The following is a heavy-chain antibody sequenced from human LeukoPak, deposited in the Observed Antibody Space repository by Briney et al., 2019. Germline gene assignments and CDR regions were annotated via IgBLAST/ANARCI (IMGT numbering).Heavy chain of an antibody. V-gene: IGHV6-1*01. D-gene: IGHD3-10*01. J-gene: IGHJ5*02. CDR3: ARHLQVLWFGNNWFDP. CDR1: GDSVSSNSAA. Sequence: SQTLSLSCAISGDSVSSNSAAWNWIRQSPSRGLEWLGRTYYRSKWYNDYAVSVKSRITINPDTSKNQFSLQLSSVTAADTAVYYCARHLQVLWFGNNWFDPWGQGTLVTVSS. CDR2: TYYRSKWYN.